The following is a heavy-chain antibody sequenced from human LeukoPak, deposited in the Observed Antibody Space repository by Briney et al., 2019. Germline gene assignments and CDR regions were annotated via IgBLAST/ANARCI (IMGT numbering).Heavy chain of an antibody. CDR1: GGSISSGDYY. CDR2: IYYSGST. J-gene: IGHJ5*02. D-gene: IGHD2-2*02. V-gene: IGHV4-30-4*08. CDR3: ARDCSSTSCYSNWFDP. Sequence: SETLSLTCTVSGGSISSGDYYWSWIRQPPGKGLEWIGYIYYSGSTYYNPSLKSRVTISVDTSKNQFSLKLSSVTAADTAVYYCARDCSSTSCYSNWFDPWGQGTLVTVSS.